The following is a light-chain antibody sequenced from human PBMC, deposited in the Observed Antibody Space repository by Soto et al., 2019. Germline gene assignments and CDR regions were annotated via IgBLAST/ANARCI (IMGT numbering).Light chain of an antibody. CDR1: QRISSY. CDR3: QQRSNWLLT. J-gene: IGKJ4*01. V-gene: IGKV3-11*01. CDR2: DAS. Sequence: EIVLTQSPATLSLSPGERATLSCRASQRISSYLAWYQQKPGQAPRLLIYDASNRATGIPARFSGSGSGTDFTLTISSLEPEDFAVYYCQQRSNWLLTFGGGTKVEI.